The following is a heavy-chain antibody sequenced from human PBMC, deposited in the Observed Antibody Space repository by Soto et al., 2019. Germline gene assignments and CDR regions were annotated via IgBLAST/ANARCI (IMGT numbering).Heavy chain of an antibody. CDR1: GITFIYAW. J-gene: IGHJ4*02. CDR2: IKSQASGGTI. D-gene: IGHD2-21*01. CDR3: THLLSLAHPYSYL. V-gene: IGHV3-15*07. Sequence: PGGSLRLSCAASGITFIYAWMDWVRQTPGKRLEWVGRIKSQASGGTIDYAAPVKGRFTISRDDSKNTVYLQMDNLKTEDTAVYYCTHLLSLAHPYSYLWGQGTQVTRLL.